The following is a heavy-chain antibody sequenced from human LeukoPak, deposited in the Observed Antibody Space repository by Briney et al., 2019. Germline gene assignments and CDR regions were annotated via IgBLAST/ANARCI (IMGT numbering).Heavy chain of an antibody. CDR2: IYSDNT. CDR1: GFTVSSNS. Sequence: PGGSLRLSCTVSGFTVSSNSVSWVRQAPGKGLEWVSFIYSDNTHYSDSVKGRFTISRDNSKNTLYLQMNSLRAEDTALYYCAKDLSSGTGRGFDYWGQGTLVTVSS. V-gene: IGHV3-53*01. CDR3: AKDLSSGTGRGFDY. D-gene: IGHD3/OR15-3a*01. J-gene: IGHJ4*02.